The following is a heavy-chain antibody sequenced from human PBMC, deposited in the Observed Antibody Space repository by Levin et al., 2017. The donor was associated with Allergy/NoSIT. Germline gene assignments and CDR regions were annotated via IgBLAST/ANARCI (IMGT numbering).Heavy chain of an antibody. Sequence: ASVKVSCKASGYTFTSYGISWVRQAPGQGLEWMGWISADNGNTNYAQKLQGRVTMTTDTSTSTAYMELRSLRSDDTAVYYCARGGYYGSGSHYFDPWGQGTLVTVSS. CDR3: ARGGYYGSGSHYFDP. CDR2: ISADNGNT. J-gene: IGHJ5*02. V-gene: IGHV1-18*01. D-gene: IGHD3-10*01. CDR1: GYTFTSYG.